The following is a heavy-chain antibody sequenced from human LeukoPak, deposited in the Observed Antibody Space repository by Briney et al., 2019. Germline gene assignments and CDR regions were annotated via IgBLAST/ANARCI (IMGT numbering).Heavy chain of an antibody. D-gene: IGHD5-12*01. CDR3: ARAGYGGYKLDF. J-gene: IGHJ4*02. V-gene: IGHV3-48*02. CDR2: IASGGSTI. Sequence: YPGGSLRLSCTATGFTLSSYGVNWVRQAPGKGLEWLSYIASGGSTIYYADSVKGRFTISRDNAKNSHYLQMNSLRDEDTAVYYCARAGYGGYKLDFWGQGALVTVST. CDR1: GFTLSSYG.